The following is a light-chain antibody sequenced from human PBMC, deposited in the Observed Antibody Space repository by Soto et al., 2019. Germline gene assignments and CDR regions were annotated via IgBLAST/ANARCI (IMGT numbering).Light chain of an antibody. V-gene: IGLV2-11*01. CDR1: SSDVGGYNH. J-gene: IGLJ7*01. CDR3: CSYAGRYTSV. Sequence: QSVLTQPRSVSGSPGQSVAISCTGTSSDVGGYNHVSWYQQHPGKAPKLMIYDVSERPSGVPDRFSGSKSGNTASLTISGLQADDEADYYCCSYAGRYTSVFGGGTQLTVL. CDR2: DVS.